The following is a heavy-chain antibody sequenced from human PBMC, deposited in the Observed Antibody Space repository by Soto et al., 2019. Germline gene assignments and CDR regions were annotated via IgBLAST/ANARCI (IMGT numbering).Heavy chain of an antibody. Sequence: EVPLVESGGGLIQPGGSLRVSCAASGFTVSRSYMSWVRQAPGKGLEWVSVIYSGGSTNYADSVKGRFIISRDNSKNTLYLQMNSLRVEDTAVYYCARDTYYYDSSGQPYWGQGTLVTVSS. CDR2: IYSGGST. CDR1: GFTVSRSY. D-gene: IGHD3-22*01. J-gene: IGHJ4*02. CDR3: ARDTYYYDSSGQPY. V-gene: IGHV3-53*01.